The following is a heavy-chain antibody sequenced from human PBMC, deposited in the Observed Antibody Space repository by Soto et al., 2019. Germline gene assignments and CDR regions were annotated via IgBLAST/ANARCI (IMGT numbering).Heavy chain of an antibody. Sequence: PSETLSLTCAVYGASFSSYYWSWIRQPPGRGLEWLWEFSQSEGTKYNPSLKRRVTISVDTSQNQVSLRLSSVTAADTAVYYCARGQITLMEVVPYYFDYWGQGSLVTVSS. V-gene: IGHV4-34*01. D-gene: IGHD3-22*01. CDR3: ARGQITLMEVVPYYFDY. J-gene: IGHJ4*02. CDR1: GASFSSYY. CDR2: FSQSEGT.